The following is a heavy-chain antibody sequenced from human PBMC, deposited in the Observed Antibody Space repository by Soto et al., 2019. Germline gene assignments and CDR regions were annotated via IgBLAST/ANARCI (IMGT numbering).Heavy chain of an antibody. CDR1: GFTFSSYA. J-gene: IGHJ6*03. V-gene: IGHV3-23*01. CDR2: ISGSGGST. Sequence: EVQLLESGGGLVQPGGSLRLSCAASGFTFSSYAMSWVRQAPGKGLEWVSAISGSGGSTYYADSVKGRFTISRDNSKNTLYLQMNSLRAEDTAVYYCAKYYILTGYYYYYMDVWGKGTTVTVSS. CDR3: AKYYILTGYYYYYMDV. D-gene: IGHD3-9*01.